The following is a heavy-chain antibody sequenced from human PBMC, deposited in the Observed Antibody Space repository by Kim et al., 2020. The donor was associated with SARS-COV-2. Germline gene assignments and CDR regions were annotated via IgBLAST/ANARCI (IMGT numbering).Heavy chain of an antibody. J-gene: IGHJ4*02. V-gene: IGHV4-59*01. Sequence: PSLKSRVTLSVDTSKNQFSLKLSSVTAADTAVYYCARAGVVGATDYYFDYWGQGTLVTVSS. CDR3: ARAGVVGATDYYFDY. D-gene: IGHD1-26*01.